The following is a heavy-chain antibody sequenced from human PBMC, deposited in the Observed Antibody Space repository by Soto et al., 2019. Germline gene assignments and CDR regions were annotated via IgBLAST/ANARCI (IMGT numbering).Heavy chain of an antibody. Sequence: QVQLQESGPGLLKPSQTLSLPCTVSGGSISRGDYFWSWIRQSPGKGLAWIGYISSIGSTYYNPSLKSRVSVSRDTSKNQSSLKLSSVTTTDTAVYYCARGLVIRPYYYHGMDVWGQGTTVTVSS. V-gene: IGHV4-30-4*01. CDR3: ARGLVIRPYYYHGMDV. D-gene: IGHD3-9*01. CDR1: GGSISRGDYF. J-gene: IGHJ6*02. CDR2: ISSIGST.